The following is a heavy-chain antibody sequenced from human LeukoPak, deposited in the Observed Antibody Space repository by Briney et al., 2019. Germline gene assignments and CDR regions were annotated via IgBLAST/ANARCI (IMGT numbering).Heavy chain of an antibody. Sequence: SETLSLTCTVSGGSLSGFYWTWSRQPAGKGLEWIGRIYPSGTTCYNPSLKSRLTVSVDTSKNQFSLRLSSVTAADTAVYYCARDSAQTYFDYWGQGPLVTVSS. J-gene: IGHJ4*02. CDR1: GGSLSGFY. D-gene: IGHD1-26*01. CDR3: ARDSAQTYFDY. V-gene: IGHV4-4*07. CDR2: IYPSGTT.